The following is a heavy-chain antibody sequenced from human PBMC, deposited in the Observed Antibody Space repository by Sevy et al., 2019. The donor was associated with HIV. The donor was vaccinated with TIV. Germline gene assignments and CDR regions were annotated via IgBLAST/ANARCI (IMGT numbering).Heavy chain of an antibody. V-gene: IGHV5-51*01. Sequence: GESLKISCKGSAYTFTTHWIGWVRQMPGKGLEWMGIMSPGDSDPRYSLSFQGQVTMLVDKSVSTAYLQWHSLETSDTAIYYCARLDSYSIGWSPRYYFDYWGQGTLVTVSS. CDR1: AYTFTTHW. CDR3: ARLDSYSIGWSPRYYFDY. D-gene: IGHD6-19*01. J-gene: IGHJ4*02. CDR2: MSPGDSDP.